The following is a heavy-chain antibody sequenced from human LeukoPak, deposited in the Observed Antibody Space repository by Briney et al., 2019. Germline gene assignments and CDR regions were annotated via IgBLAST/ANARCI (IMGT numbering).Heavy chain of an antibody. J-gene: IGHJ6*03. Sequence: GASVKVSCKASGGTFSSYAISWVRQAPGQGLEWMGGIIPIFGTANCAQKFQGRVTITTDESTSTAYMELSSLRSEDTAVYYCAVRRPKIAAPVYYYYYMDVWGKGTTVTVSS. CDR1: GGTFSSYA. V-gene: IGHV1-69*05. D-gene: IGHD6-6*01. CDR3: AVRRPKIAAPVYYYYYMDV. CDR2: IIPIFGTA.